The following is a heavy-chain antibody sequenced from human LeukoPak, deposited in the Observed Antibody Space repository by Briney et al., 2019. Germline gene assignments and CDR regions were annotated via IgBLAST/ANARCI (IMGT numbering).Heavy chain of an antibody. CDR2: LGIAGDT. J-gene: IGHJ4*02. Sequence: PGGSLRLSCAASGFTVSSYAMHWVRQPIGKGLEWVSALGIAGDTFYPGSVKGRFTISRENARNSLYLQMNSLRAEDTALYFCAKKAQYNGNYPLDYWGQGTLVTVSS. D-gene: IGHD1-26*01. CDR1: GFTVSSYA. CDR3: AKKAQYNGNYPLDY. V-gene: IGHV3-13*01.